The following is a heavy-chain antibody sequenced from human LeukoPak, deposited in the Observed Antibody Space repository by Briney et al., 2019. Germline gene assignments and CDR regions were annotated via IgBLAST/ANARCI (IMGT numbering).Heavy chain of an antibody. D-gene: IGHD1-1*01. V-gene: IGHV3-74*01. CDR2: INGDESST. J-gene: IGHJ3*01. CDR1: GFTFSNHW. Sequence: GGSLRLSCAASGFTFSNHWMHWVRQAPGKGLVWVSRINGDESSTNYADSVKGRFTISRDNAKNTVYLEMSSLRDEDTAVYYCIQVRVTTTRNAFDVWGQGTMVTVSS. CDR3: IQVRVTTTRNAFDV.